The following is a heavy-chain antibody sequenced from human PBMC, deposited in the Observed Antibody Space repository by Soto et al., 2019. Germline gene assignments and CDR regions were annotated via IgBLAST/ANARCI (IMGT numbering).Heavy chain of an antibody. Sequence: ASVKVSCKASGYTFTSYYMHWVRQAPGQGLEWMGIIKPSGGSTSYAQKFQGRVTKTRDTSTSTVYMELSSLRFEDTAVYYCARGYGIVVVPAAIYLHHLLDYWGQGTLVTVSS. CDR1: GYTFTSYY. CDR2: IKPSGGST. CDR3: ARGYGIVVVPAAIYLHHLLDY. D-gene: IGHD2-2*01. J-gene: IGHJ4*02. V-gene: IGHV1-46*03.